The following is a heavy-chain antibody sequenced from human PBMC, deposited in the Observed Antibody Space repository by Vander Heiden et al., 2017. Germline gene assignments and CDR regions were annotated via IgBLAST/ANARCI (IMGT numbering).Heavy chain of an antibody. D-gene: IGHD3-16*01. J-gene: IGHJ4*01. CDR3: GRGIRWRTFGGADY. CDR2: IYYSGST. V-gene: IGHV4-31*03. Sequence: QVQLQESGPGLVKPSPTLSLTCTVSGGSLSSGGYYWSWIRQHPGKGLEWIGYIYYSGSTYYNPALKSRVTISVDTSKNQFSLKLRSLTAADTAVYYCGRGIRWRTFGGADYWGHGPLVTVSS. CDR1: GGSLSSGGYY.